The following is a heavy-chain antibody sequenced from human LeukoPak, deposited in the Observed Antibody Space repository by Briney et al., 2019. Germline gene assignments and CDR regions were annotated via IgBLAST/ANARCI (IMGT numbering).Heavy chain of an antibody. CDR1: GFAFSNYG. Sequence: GGSLRLSCVASGFAFSNYGMHWVRQAPGKGLEWVAFIRHVGSNEYYADSVRGRFAISRDNSQNTLHLQMNILRVEDTAVYYCVKDWGVLPDYTADGFDIWGPGTMDTVSS. D-gene: IGHD3-10*01. CDR2: IRHVGSNE. V-gene: IGHV3-30*02. J-gene: IGHJ3*02. CDR3: VKDWGVLPDYTADGFDI.